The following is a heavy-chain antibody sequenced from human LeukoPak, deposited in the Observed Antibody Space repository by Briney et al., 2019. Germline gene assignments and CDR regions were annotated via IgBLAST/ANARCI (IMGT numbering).Heavy chain of an antibody. CDR1: GFTFCSYA. V-gene: IGHV3-30*04. Sequence: PGRSVTLSCAASGFTFCSYAMLWLRQAPGKGLVGGAIISYDGSNKYYVDSVKGRFTISRDNSKNTLYLQMNSLRAEDTAVYYCAREGDFWSGYYTFWGQGTLVTVSS. J-gene: IGHJ4*02. D-gene: IGHD3-3*01. CDR3: AREGDFWSGYYTF. CDR2: ISYDGSNK.